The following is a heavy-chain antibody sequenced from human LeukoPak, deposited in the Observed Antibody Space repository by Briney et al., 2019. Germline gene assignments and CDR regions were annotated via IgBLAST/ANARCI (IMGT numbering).Heavy chain of an antibody. CDR3: ARIQNEWLVLGCFDY. Sequence: GRSLRLSCAASGFTFSSYAMHWVRQAPGKGLGWVADISYDGSNKYYADSVKGRFPISRDNSKNQLYLQLNGLRAEDTAVYYCARIQNEWLVLGCFDYWGQGTLVTVSS. CDR1: GFTFSSYA. J-gene: IGHJ4*02. CDR2: ISYDGSNK. D-gene: IGHD6-19*01. V-gene: IGHV3-30*04.